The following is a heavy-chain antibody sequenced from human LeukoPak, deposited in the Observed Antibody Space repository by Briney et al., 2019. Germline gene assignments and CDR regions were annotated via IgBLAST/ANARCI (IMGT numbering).Heavy chain of an antibody. V-gene: IGHV3-33*06. CDR1: GFTFSHFG. CDR3: AKDAQRGYDHSSSLEH. CDR2: IWSGAINQ. J-gene: IGHJ4*02. D-gene: IGHD4-11*01. Sequence: PRTSLRLSCEASGFTFSHFGMHWVRQAPGKGLEWVAVIWSGAINQYYGDSVKGRFTISRDNFKKTVSLQMDSLRAEDTAVYYCAKDAQRGYDHSSSLEHWGQGSLVTVSS.